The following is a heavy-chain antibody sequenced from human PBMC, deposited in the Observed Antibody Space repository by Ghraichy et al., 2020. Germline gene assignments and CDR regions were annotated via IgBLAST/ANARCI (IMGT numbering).Heavy chain of an antibody. CDR1: GFTFSSYS. V-gene: IGHV3-21*01. J-gene: IGHJ4*02. CDR3: ARDLWELPDN. D-gene: IGHD1-26*01. CDR2: ISSSGSYI. Sequence: GGSLRLSCTASGFTFSSYSMNWVRQAPGKGLEWVSSISSSGSYIYYADSLKGRFTISRDNAKNSIYLQMNSLRAEDTALYYCARDLWELPDNWGQGTLVTVSS.